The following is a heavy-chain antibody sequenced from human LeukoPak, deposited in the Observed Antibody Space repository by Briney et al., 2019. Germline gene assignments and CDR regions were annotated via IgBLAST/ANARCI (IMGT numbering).Heavy chain of an antibody. Sequence: GGSLRLSCAASGFTFSSYSMNWVRQAPGKGLEWVSGINWNGGSTGYADSVKGRFTISRDNARNSLYLQMNSLRTEDTALYYCAKDSRTDYYYYMDVWGKGTTVTISS. CDR2: INWNGGST. V-gene: IGHV3-20*04. J-gene: IGHJ6*03. D-gene: IGHD2-2*01. CDR1: GFTFSSYS. CDR3: AKDSRTDYYYYMDV.